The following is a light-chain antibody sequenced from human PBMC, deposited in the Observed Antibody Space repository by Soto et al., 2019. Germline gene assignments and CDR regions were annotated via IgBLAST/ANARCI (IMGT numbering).Light chain of an antibody. V-gene: IGLV1-47*02. CDR2: SND. J-gene: IGLJ1*01. Sequence: QSVLTQPPSASGTPGQTVTISCSGSSFNIGFNYVYWYQQLPGMAPKLLIHSNDERPSGVPDRFSGSKSGTSASLAISGLRSEDEAEYYCAALDDSLSGGVFGTGTKLTVL. CDR3: AALDDSLSGGV. CDR1: SFNIGFNY.